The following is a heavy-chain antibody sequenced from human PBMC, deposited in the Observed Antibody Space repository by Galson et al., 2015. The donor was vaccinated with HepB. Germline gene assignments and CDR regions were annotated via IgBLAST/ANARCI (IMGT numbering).Heavy chain of an antibody. Sequence: QSGAEVKKPGESLKISCKGSGYSFTSYWIGWVRQMPGKGLEWTGIIYPGDSDTRYSPSFQGQVTISADKSISTAYLQWSSLKASDTAMYYCARLAAKLWGVMEGMDVWGQGTTVTVSS. J-gene: IGHJ6*02. CDR2: IYPGDSDT. V-gene: IGHV5-51*01. D-gene: IGHD3-16*01. CDR1: GYSFTSYW. CDR3: ARLAAKLWGVMEGMDV.